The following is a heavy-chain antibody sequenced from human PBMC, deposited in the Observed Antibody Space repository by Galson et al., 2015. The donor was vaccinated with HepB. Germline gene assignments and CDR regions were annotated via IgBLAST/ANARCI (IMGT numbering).Heavy chain of an antibody. D-gene: IGHD2-15*01. V-gene: IGHV3-53*01. Sequence: SLRLSCAASGFTVSSNYMSWVRQAPGKGLEWVSVIYSGGSTYYADSVKGRFTISRDNSKNTLYLQMNSLRAEDTAVYYCARDVPHYCSGGSCYGIDAFDIWGQGTMVTVSS. CDR3: ARDVPHYCSGGSCYGIDAFDI. J-gene: IGHJ3*02. CDR2: IYSGGST. CDR1: GFTVSSNY.